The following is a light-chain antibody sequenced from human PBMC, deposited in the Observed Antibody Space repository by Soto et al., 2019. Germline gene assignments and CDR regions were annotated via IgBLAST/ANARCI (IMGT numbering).Light chain of an antibody. Sequence: EIVLTQSPVTLSLSTGERASLSCRVSQSVSSNYLAWYQQTPGQAPRLLIYGVSTRTTGIPDRFRGSVSGTDFTLTITRLEPEYFAVYWCQQYYDSPIFSCGTKVEIK. J-gene: IGKJ4*01. CDR2: GVS. CDR3: QQYYDSPI. V-gene: IGKV3-20*01. CDR1: QSVSSNY.